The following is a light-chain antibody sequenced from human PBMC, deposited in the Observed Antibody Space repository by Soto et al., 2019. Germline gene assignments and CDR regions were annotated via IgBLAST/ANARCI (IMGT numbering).Light chain of an antibody. J-gene: IGLJ1*01. CDR3: SSYTTTFTYV. V-gene: IGLV2-14*03. Sequence: QSALTQPASVSGSPGQSIAISCTGTSSDVGHYNYVSWYQQHPGKAPKLMIYDVNNRPSGVSNRFSGSKSGNTAFLTISGLQTEDEADYYCSSYTTTFTYVFGTGTKVTVL. CDR1: SSDVGHYNY. CDR2: DVN.